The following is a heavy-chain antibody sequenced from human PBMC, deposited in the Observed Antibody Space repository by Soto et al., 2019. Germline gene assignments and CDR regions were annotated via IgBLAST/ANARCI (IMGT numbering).Heavy chain of an antibody. CDR3: ARGMATTNFDY. CDR2: ISYDGSNK. CDR1: GFTFSSYA. Sequence: PGGSLRLSCAASGFTFSSYAMHWVRQAPGKGLEWVAVISYDGSNKYYADSVKGRFTISRDNSKNTLYLQMNSLRAEDTAVYYCARGMATTNFDYWGQGTLVTVSS. J-gene: IGHJ4*02. V-gene: IGHV3-30-3*01. D-gene: IGHD5-12*01.